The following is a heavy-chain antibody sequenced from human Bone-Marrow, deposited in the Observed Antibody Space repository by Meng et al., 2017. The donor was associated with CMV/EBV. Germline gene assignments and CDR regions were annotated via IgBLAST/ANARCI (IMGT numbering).Heavy chain of an antibody. V-gene: IGHV3-30*02. D-gene: IGHD1-26*01. CDR1: GFTFSSDG. Sequence: GGSRRLSCAASGFTFSSDGMHWVRQAPGKGLEWVAFIRYDGSNKYYADSVKGRFTISRDNSKNTLYLQMNSLRAEDTAVYYCSSRGATGTPCWGQGTLVTVSS. CDR2: IRYDGSNK. J-gene: IGHJ4*02. CDR3: SSRGATGTPC.